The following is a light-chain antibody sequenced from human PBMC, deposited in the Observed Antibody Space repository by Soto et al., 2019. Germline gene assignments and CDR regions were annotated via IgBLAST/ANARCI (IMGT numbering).Light chain of an antibody. Sequence: EVVLTQSPATLSASAGERATLSCRASQSISIYVAWYQQKPGQAPRLLIYDASTRATGIPARFSGSGSGTEFTLSISSLQSEAFSVYFCQQYLTSPPYTFGQGTKVDFK. CDR3: QQYLTSPPYT. J-gene: IGKJ2*01. CDR1: QSISIY. CDR2: DAS. V-gene: IGKV3-15*01.